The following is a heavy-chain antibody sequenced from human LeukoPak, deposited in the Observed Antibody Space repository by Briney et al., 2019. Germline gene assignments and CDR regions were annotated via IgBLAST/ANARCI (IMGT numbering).Heavy chain of an antibody. Sequence: PGGSLRLSCAASGFTFSSHGMSWVRQAPGKGLEWVSGISGSGGSTYYADSVKGRFTISRDNSKNTVYLQMNSLRAEDTAVYYCAKGGVYSGYAFDPWGQGTLVTVSS. D-gene: IGHD5-12*01. J-gene: IGHJ5*02. CDR3: AKGGVYSGYAFDP. V-gene: IGHV3-23*01. CDR2: ISGSGGST. CDR1: GFTFSSHG.